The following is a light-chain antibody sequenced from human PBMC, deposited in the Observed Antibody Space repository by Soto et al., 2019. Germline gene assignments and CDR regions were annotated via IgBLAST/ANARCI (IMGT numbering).Light chain of an antibody. CDR1: SSNIGAGYD. Sequence: QSVLTQPSSVSGAPGQRVTISCTGRSSNIGAGYDVHWYQQVPGTAPKLLIYGKSNRPSGVPDRFSGSKSGTSASLAITGLQAEDEADYYCQSYDSRLSGYVFGTGTKVTVL. V-gene: IGLV1-40*01. CDR3: QSYDSRLSGYV. J-gene: IGLJ1*01. CDR2: GKS.